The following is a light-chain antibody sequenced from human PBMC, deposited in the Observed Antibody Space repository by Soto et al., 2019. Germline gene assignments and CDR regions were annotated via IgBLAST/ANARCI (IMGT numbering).Light chain of an antibody. CDR3: QQHDILPIT. Sequence: LVTPAQGTVSLCPGYRASLHCTASQNLSRYFLAWYQHKPGQAPRLLISGASRRATGIPDRFSGAGSGTDFTLTISRLEPEDFALYYCQQHDILPITFGQGTQLEIK. CDR1: QNLSRYF. CDR2: GAS. V-gene: IGKV3-20*01. J-gene: IGKJ5*01.